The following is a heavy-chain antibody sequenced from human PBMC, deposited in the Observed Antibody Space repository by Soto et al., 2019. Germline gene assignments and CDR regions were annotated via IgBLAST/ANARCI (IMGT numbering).Heavy chain of an antibody. D-gene: IGHD1-26*01. J-gene: IGHJ6*02. V-gene: IGHV4-59*01. CDR1: GGSISSYY. CDR2: IYYSGST. Sequence: SETLSLTCTVSGGSISSYYWSWIRQPPGKGLEWIGYIYYSGSTNYNPSLKSRVTISVDTSKNQFSLKLSSVTAADTAVYYCARGEDQYHYYYYYGMDVWGQGTTVTVSS. CDR3: ARGEDQYHYYYYYGMDV.